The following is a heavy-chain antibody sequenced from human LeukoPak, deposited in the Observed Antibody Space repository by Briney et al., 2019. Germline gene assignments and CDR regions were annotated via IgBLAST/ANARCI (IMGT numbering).Heavy chain of an antibody. CDR2: ISYTGIA. Sequence: PSETLSLTCTVSGGSISGYYWSWIRQPPGKGLEWIGYISYTGIANYNPSLKSRVTISLDTSKNQFSLKLSSVTAADTAVYYCARGPSTVVTEVDYWGQGTLVTVSS. D-gene: IGHD4-17*01. CDR1: GGSISGYY. CDR3: ARGPSTVVTEVDY. J-gene: IGHJ4*02. V-gene: IGHV4-59*12.